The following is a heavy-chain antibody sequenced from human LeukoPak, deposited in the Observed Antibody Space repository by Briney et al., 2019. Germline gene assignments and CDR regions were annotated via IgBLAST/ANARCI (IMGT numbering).Heavy chain of an antibody. V-gene: IGHV3-23*01. CDR2: ISGSGGST. J-gene: IGHJ6*02. CDR1: GFPFGSYD. Sequence: GGSLRLSCAASGFPFGSYDMHWVRQAPGKGLEWVSAISGSGGSTYYADSVKGRFTISRDNSKNTLYLQMNSLRAEDTAVYYCAYGGLYYYYGMDVWGQGTTVTVSS. D-gene: IGHD3-10*01. CDR3: AYGGLYYYYGMDV.